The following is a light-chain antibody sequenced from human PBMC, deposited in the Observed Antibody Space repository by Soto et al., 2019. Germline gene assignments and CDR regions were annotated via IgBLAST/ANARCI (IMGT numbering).Light chain of an antibody. CDR3: SSYTSSSTVV. CDR2: DVS. J-gene: IGLJ2*01. CDR1: SSDVGGYNY. Sequence: QSALTQPASVSGSPGQSITISCTGTSSDVGGYNYVSWYQQHPGKAPKLMIYDVSNRPSGVSNRLSGSKSGNTASLTISGLQAEDEADYYCSSYTSSSTVVFGAGTKVTVL. V-gene: IGLV2-14*01.